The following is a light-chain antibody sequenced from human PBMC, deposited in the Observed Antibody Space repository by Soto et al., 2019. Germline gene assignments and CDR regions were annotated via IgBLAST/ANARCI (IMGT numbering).Light chain of an antibody. CDR1: SSDVGSYNL. V-gene: IGLV2-23*01. Sequence: QSALTQPASVSGSPGQSITISCTGTSSDVGSYNLVSWYQQNPGKAPKLMIYEGSKRPSGVSNRFSGSKSGNTASLTVSGLQAEDEADYYCSSYAGSYTLVFGGGTQLTVL. J-gene: IGLJ3*02. CDR2: EGS. CDR3: SSYAGSYTLV.